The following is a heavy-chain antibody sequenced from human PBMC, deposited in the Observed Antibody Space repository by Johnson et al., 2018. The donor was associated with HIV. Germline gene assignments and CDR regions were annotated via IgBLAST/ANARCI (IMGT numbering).Heavy chain of an antibody. CDR3: ARVSASSLGAFDI. CDR2: IRYDGSNK. CDR1: GFTFSNYG. Sequence: QMLLVESGGGVVQPGGSLRLSCTASGFTFSNYGMHWVRQAPGKGLEWVAFIRYDGSNKSYADSVKGRFTISRDNFKNTLYLQMNSLSTEDTAVYYCARVSASSLGAFDIWGQGTMVTVSS. J-gene: IGHJ3*02. V-gene: IGHV3-30*02.